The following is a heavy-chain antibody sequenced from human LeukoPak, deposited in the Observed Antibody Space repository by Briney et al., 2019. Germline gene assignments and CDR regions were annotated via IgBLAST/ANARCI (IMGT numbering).Heavy chain of an antibody. CDR1: GFTFSGYA. CDR2: ISGSGGST. Sequence: GGSLRLSCAASGFTFSGYAMSWVRQAPGKGVEWVSAISGSGGSTYYADSVKVRFTISRDNSKNTLYLRLNSLSAEDTAVYYCAKGYYYDSCGYYTGVALDYWGQGTLVTVSS. J-gene: IGHJ4*02. D-gene: IGHD3-22*01. CDR3: AKGYYYDSCGYYTGVALDY. V-gene: IGHV3-23*01.